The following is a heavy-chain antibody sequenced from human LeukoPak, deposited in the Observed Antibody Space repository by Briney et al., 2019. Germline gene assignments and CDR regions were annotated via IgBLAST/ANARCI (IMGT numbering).Heavy chain of an antibody. Sequence: SGTLSLTCAVSGGSISSSNWWNWVRQPPGKGLEWLGRIDTSGSTHYNPSLTSRVTISLDTTNNQFSLNLISVTAADTAVYYCARGHSFSSSWSRSALAIWGQGTMVTVSS. V-gene: IGHV4-4*02. CDR2: IDTSGST. CDR1: GGSISSSNW. J-gene: IGHJ3*02. CDR3: ARGHSFSSSWSRSALAI. D-gene: IGHD6-13*01.